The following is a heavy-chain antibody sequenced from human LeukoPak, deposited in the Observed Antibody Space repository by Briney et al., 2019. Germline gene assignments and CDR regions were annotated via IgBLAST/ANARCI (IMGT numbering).Heavy chain of an antibody. D-gene: IGHD2-2*01. CDR3: ARAPPVVPAAMFFDY. J-gene: IGHJ4*02. V-gene: IGHV4-4*07. Sequence: SETLSLTCTVSGGSISSYYWSWIRQPAGKGLEWIGCIYTSGSTNYNPSLKSRVTMSVDTSKNQFSLKLSSVTAADTAVYYCARAPPVVPAAMFFDYWGQGTLVTVSS. CDR2: IYTSGST. CDR1: GGSISSYY.